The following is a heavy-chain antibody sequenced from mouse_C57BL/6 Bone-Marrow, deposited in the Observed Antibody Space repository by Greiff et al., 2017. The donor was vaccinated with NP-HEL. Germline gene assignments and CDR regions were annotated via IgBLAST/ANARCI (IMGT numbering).Heavy chain of an antibody. CDR1: GFSFNTYA. J-gene: IGHJ2*01. V-gene: IGHV10-1*01. CDR3: VRGGIDY. Sequence: DAGGGLVQPKGSLKLSCAASGFSFNTYAMNWVRQAPGKGLEWVARIRSKSNNYATYYADSVKDRFTISRDDSESMLYLQMNNLKTEDTAMYYCVRGGIDYWGQGTTLTVSS. CDR2: IRSKSNNYAT.